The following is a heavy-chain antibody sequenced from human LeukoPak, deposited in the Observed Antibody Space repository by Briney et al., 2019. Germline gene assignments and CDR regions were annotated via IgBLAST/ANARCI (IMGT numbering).Heavy chain of an antibody. V-gene: IGHV1-69*04. CDR2: IIPILGIA. CDR3: ARGYSSSSQDYYYYMDV. Sequence: SVKVSCKASGGTFSSYAISWVRQAPGQGLEWMGRIIPILGIANYAQKFQGRVTITADKSTSTAYMELSSLRSEDTAVYYCARGYSSSSQDYYYYMDVWGKGTTVTVSS. D-gene: IGHD6-6*01. CDR1: GGTFSSYA. J-gene: IGHJ6*03.